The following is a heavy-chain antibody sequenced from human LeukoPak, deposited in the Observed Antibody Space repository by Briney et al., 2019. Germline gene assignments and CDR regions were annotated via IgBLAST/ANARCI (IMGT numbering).Heavy chain of an antibody. CDR2: IDPSDSYT. Sequence: GESLKISCKGSGYSFTSYWITWVRQMPGKGLEWMGRIDPSDSYTNYSPSFHGHVTISADKSISTAYLQWSSLKASDTAMYYCARVRHFYGSGSHYGMDVWGKGTTVTVSS. V-gene: IGHV5-10-1*01. D-gene: IGHD3-10*01. CDR1: GYSFTSYW. CDR3: ARVRHFYGSGSHYGMDV. J-gene: IGHJ6*04.